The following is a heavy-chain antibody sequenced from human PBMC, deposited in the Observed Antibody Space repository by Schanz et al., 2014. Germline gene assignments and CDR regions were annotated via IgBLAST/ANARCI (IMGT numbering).Heavy chain of an antibody. V-gene: IGHV3-21*01. CDR3: AREDCSATSCYFRY. D-gene: IGHD2-21*01. J-gene: IGHJ4*02. Sequence: DVQLVDSGGGLVQPGGSLRLSCAASGFTVSNSYIHWVRQAPGQGLEWVSTISGSGGDTYPADSVKGRFTISRDNAKNSLYLQMNSLRAEDTAVYYCAREDCSATSCYFRYWGQGTLXTVSS. CDR1: GFTVSNSY. CDR2: ISGSGGDT.